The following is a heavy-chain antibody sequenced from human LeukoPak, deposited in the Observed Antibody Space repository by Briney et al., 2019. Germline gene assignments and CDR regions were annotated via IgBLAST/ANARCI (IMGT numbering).Heavy chain of an antibody. CDR3: ARAYGSGSYYDY. J-gene: IGHJ4*02. CDR1: GFTFSSSW. CDR2: IREDGSEK. Sequence: EPGGSLRLSCAASGFTFSSSWMTWVRQAPGKGLEWVASIREDGSEKTSVDSVKGRFTISRDDSKNTLYLQMGSLRAEDMAVYYCARAYGSGSYYDYWGQGTLVTVSS. V-gene: IGHV3-7*04. D-gene: IGHD3-10*01.